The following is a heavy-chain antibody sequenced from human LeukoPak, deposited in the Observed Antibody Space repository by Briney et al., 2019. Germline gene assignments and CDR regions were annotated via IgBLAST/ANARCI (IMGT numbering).Heavy chain of an antibody. J-gene: IGHJ4*02. CDR2: IDPSDSYT. D-gene: IGHD6-19*01. CDR3: ARSRGSGWYDY. CDR1: GYIFTTYW. Sequence: AESLLISCRGSGYIFTTYWSTWVRQMPGKGLEWMGRIDPSDSYTNYSPSFQCHVTISADKSIITAYLQWSSLKASDTAMYYCARSRGSGWYDYWGQGTLVTVSS. V-gene: IGHV5-10-1*01.